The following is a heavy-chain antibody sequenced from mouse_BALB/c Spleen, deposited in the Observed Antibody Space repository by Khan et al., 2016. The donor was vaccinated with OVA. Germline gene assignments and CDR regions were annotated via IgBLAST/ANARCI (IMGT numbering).Heavy chain of an antibody. J-gene: IGHJ2*01. Sequence: QVQLKESGPGLVAPSQSLSITCTVSGFSLTGYGVNWVRQPPGKGLEWLGMIWGDGSTDYNSALKSRLSITKDKSKSQVFLKMNSLQTDDTVRFYCARDTTGYYLDYWGQGTTLTVSS. D-gene: IGHD2-12*01. CDR1: GFSLTGYG. CDR2: IWGDGST. CDR3: ARDTTGYYLDY. V-gene: IGHV2-6-7*01.